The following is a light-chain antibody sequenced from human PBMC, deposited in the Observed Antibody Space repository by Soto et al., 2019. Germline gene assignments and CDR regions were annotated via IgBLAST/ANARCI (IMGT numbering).Light chain of an antibody. CDR3: SSYTSSRTVI. V-gene: IGLV2-14*03. Sequence: QSALTQPASVSGSPGQSITISCTGTRSDVGGYNYVSWYQQHPGKAPKVMIYDVSNRPSGVSNRFSGSKSGNRASLTISGLQAEDEADYYCSSYTSSRTVIFGGGTKLTVL. CDR2: DVS. CDR1: RSDVGGYNY. J-gene: IGLJ2*01.